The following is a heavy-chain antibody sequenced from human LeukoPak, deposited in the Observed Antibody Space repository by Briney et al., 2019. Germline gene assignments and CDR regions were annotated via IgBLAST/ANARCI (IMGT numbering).Heavy chain of an antibody. Sequence: GASVKVSCKASGYTFTGYYMHWVRQAPGQGLEWVGWINPKNGGSNYAQKFQGRVTMTRDRSISTAYMELSRLTSDDTAVYYCARARLWESPINWFAPWGQGTLVTVSS. J-gene: IGHJ5*02. CDR3: ARARLWESPINWFAP. CDR1: GYTFTGYY. CDR2: INPKNGGS. V-gene: IGHV1-2*02. D-gene: IGHD3-16*01.